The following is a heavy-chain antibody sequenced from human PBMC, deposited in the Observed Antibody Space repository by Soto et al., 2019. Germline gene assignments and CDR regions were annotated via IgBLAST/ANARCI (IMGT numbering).Heavy chain of an antibody. CDR3: ARPLGSGDGIWYYYGMDV. CDR1: GGSISSSSYY. V-gene: IGHV4-39*01. J-gene: IGHJ6*02. Sequence: PSETLSLACTVSGGSISSSSYYWGWIRQPPGKGLEWIGSIYYSGSTYYNPSLKSRVTISVDTSKNQFSLKLSSVTAADTAVYYCARPLGSGDGIWYYYGMDVWGQGTTVTVSS. CDR2: IYYSGST. D-gene: IGHD1-20*01.